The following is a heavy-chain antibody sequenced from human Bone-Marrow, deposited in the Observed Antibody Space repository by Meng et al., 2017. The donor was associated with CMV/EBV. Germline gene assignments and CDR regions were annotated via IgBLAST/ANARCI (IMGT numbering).Heavy chain of an antibody. CDR2: INQRGST. CDR1: GVSSSGYY. V-gene: IGHV4-34*01. Sequence: SETLSLTCAVYGVSSSGYYWSWIRQPPGKGLEWFGEINQRGSTNYNPSLKSRITISVDTSKNQFSLKMSSVTAADTAVYYCARASEETGFDYWGQGTLVTVSS. J-gene: IGHJ4*02. CDR3: ARASEETGFDY. D-gene: IGHD7-27*01.